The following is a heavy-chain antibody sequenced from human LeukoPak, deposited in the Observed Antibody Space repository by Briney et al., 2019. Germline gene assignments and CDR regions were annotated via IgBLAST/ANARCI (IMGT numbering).Heavy chain of an antibody. CDR1: GFTFSSYW. CDR3: ARGHCSGGSCDSPHDAFDI. J-gene: IGHJ3*02. V-gene: IGHV3-74*01. Sequence: PGGSLRLSCAASGFTFSSYWMHWVRHAPGKGLVWVSRINSDGSSTSYADSVKGRFTISRDNAKNTLYLQMNSLRAEDTAVYYCARGHCSGGSCDSPHDAFDIWGQGTMVTVSS. CDR2: INSDGSST. D-gene: IGHD2-15*01.